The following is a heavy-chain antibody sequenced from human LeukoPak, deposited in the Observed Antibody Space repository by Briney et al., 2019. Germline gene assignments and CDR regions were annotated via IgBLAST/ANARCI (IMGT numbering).Heavy chain of an antibody. CDR1: RFTFNKAW. CDR2: IKKKTEGETT. Sequence: GGSLRLSCVASRFTFNKAWMSWVRQTPGKGLEWVGRIKKKTEGETTDYAAAVKGRFSISRDDSRNTVYLQMNSMKTQDTAVYYYSSTVAVAGFHCWGQGTLVTVSS. J-gene: IGHJ4*02. V-gene: IGHV3-15*01. D-gene: IGHD6-19*01. CDR3: SSTVAVAGFHC.